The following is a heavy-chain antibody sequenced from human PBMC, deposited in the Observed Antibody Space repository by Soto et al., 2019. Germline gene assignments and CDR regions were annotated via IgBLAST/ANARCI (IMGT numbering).Heavy chain of an antibody. CDR3: ARVLLWFGEYDAFDI. CDR1: GGSISSGGYY. V-gene: IGHV4-31*03. Sequence: QVQLQESGPGLVKPSQTLSLTCTVSGGSISSGGYYWSWIRRHPGKGLEWIGYIYYSGSTYYNPSLKSRVTISVDTSKNQFSLKLSSVNAAETAVYYCARVLLWFGEYDAFDIWGQGTMVTVSS. J-gene: IGHJ3*02. CDR2: IYYSGST. D-gene: IGHD3-10*01.